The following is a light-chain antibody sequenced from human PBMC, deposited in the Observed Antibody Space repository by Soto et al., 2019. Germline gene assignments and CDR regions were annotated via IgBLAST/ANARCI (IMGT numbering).Light chain of an antibody. J-gene: IGKJ1*01. V-gene: IGKV1-39*01. Sequence: DVQMTQSPSSLSASVGDRVTITCQASQSISSCLNWYQQKPGKAPKLLIYGASNLQSGVPSRFSGSESGTDFILTISSLQPEDFATYICQQIYVAPVTFGQGTKVEVK. CDR3: QQIYVAPVT. CDR2: GAS. CDR1: QSISSC.